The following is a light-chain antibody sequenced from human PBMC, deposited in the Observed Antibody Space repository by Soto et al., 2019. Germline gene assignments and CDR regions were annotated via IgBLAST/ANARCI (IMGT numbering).Light chain of an antibody. V-gene: IGKV3-20*01. CDR3: QQYGSSAWT. Sequence: EIVLTQSPGTLSLSPVERATLSCRASQTISNTFLAWYQQRPGQAPRLLIYGASSRATGIPDRFSGSGSGTDFTLTISRLEPEDFAVYYCQQYGSSAWTFGQGTKVDNK. J-gene: IGKJ1*01. CDR1: QTISNTF. CDR2: GAS.